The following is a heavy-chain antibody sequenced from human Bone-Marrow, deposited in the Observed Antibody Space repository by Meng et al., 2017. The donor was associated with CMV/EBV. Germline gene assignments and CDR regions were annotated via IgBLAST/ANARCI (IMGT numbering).Heavy chain of an antibody. D-gene: IGHD2-2*01. CDR3: ATPLNCSSTSCLDY. V-gene: IGHV1-69*05. Sequence: SGGTFSSYAISWVRQAPGQGLEWLGGIIPIFGTANYAQKFQGRVTITTDESTSTAYMELSSLRSEDTAVYYCATPLNCSSTSCLDYWGQGTLVTVSS. J-gene: IGHJ4*02. CDR2: IIPIFGTA. CDR1: GGTFSSYA.